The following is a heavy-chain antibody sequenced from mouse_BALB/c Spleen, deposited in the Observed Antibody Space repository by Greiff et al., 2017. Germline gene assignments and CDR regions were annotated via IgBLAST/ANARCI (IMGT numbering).Heavy chain of an antibody. D-gene: IGHD2-3*01. CDR1: GYAFSSYW. J-gene: IGHJ1*01. CDR2: IYPGDGDT. V-gene: IGHV1-80*01. CDR3: ARHDGYHGGYFDV. Sequence: VQLQQSGAELVRPGSSVKISCKASGYAFSSYWMNWVKQRPGQGLEWIGQIYPGDGDTNYNGKFKGKATLTADKSSSTAYMQLSSLTSEDSAVYFCARHDGYHGGYFDVWGAGTTVTVSS.